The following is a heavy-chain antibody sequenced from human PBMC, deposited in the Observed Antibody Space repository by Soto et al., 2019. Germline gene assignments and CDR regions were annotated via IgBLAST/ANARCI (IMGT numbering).Heavy chain of an antibody. CDR3: ARGRYGDY. J-gene: IGHJ4*02. D-gene: IGHD1-1*01. Sequence: QVHLVQSGAEVKKPGASVKVSCKGSGYAFTTYGITWVRQAPGQGLEWMGWISAHNGNTNYAQKLQGRVTVTRDTSTSTAYMELGSRRSDDTAVYYCARGRYGDYWGQGALVTVSS. V-gene: IGHV1-18*01. CDR1: GYAFTTYG. CDR2: ISAHNGNT.